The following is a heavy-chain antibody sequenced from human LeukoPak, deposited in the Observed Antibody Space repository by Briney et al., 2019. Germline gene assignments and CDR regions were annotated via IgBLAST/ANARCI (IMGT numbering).Heavy chain of an antibody. J-gene: IGHJ6*03. CDR2: IYYSGST. CDR1: GGSISSYY. CDR3: ARVATYYYYYMDV. V-gene: IGHV4-59*12. Sequence: SETLSLTCTVSGGSISSYYWSWIRQPPGKELEWIGYIYYSGSTNYNPSLKSRVTMSVDTSKNHFSLKLSSVTAADTAVYYCARVATYYYYYMDVWGKGTTVTISS.